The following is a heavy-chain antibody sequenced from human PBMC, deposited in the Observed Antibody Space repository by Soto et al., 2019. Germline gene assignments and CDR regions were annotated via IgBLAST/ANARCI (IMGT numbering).Heavy chain of an antibody. J-gene: IGHJ4*02. D-gene: IGHD1-1*01. CDR1: GYNFNNNW. V-gene: IGHV5-10-1*01. CDR2: IEPSDSYI. Sequence: KPEESLKISCTASGYNFNNNWIGWVRQTPGKGQEWMGRIEPSDSYIDYSPSFKGHVTISSDKSIKTVYLQWSSLKASDTAMYYCARLRSLPSTIKFGNDFEYWGQGALVTVSS. CDR3: ARLRSLPSTIKFGNDFEY.